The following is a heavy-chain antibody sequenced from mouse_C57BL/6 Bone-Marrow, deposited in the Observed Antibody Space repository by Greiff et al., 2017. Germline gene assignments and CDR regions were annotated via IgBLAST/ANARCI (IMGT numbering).Heavy chain of an antibody. V-gene: IGHV1-9*01. J-gene: IGHJ1*03. CDR2: ILTGSGST. Sequence: QVQLQQSGAELMKPGASVKLSCTATGYTFTGYWIEWVKQTPEHGLEWIGEILTGSGSTNYTEKVKGKATFSADTATNTAYMPISSLSTEDAAIYYCANYYGSSCFDVWGTGTTVTVSS. CDR3: ANYYGSSCFDV. D-gene: IGHD1-1*01. CDR1: GYTFTGYW.